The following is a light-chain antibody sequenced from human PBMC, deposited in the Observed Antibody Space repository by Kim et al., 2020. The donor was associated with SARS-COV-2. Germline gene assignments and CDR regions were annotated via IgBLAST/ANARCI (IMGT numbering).Light chain of an antibody. CDR1: QSVSSNY. CDR3: QQYGSSPPLT. J-gene: IGKJ4*01. CDR2: GAS. V-gene: IGKV3-20*01. Sequence: PGESPTLSCRASQSVSSNYLAWYQQKPGQAPRLLIYGASSRATGIPDRFSGSGSGTDFTLTISRLEPEDFAVYYCQQYGSSPPLTFGGGTKVDIK.